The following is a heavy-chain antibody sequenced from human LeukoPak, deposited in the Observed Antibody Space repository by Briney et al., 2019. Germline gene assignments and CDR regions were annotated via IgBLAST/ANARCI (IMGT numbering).Heavy chain of an antibody. Sequence: PGGSLRLSCAASGFTFSSYAMTWVRQAPGKGLESVSAISASGGTTYNAGSVKGRFTISRDNSKNSLFLHMNSLRAEDTAVYYCAKGVGEYSYTFDIWGQGTMVTVSS. CDR3: AKGVGEYSYTFDI. V-gene: IGHV3-23*01. CDR2: ISASGGTT. D-gene: IGHD3-16*01. CDR1: GFTFSSYA. J-gene: IGHJ3*02.